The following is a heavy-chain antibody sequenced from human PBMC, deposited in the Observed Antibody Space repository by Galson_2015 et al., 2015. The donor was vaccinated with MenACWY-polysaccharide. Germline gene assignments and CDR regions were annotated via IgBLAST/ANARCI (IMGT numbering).Heavy chain of an antibody. CDR3: ARAEYTTSSGPHDF. Sequence: SLRLSCAASGFAFSTYNMDWVRQAPGKGLEWISYISSTSVIYYADSVKGRFTISRDNAKNSLYLQMNALRDDDTAIYYCARAEYTTSSGPHDFWGQGTLDTVSS. D-gene: IGHD2-2*02. J-gene: IGHJ4*02. CDR1: GFAFSTYN. CDR2: ISSTSVI. V-gene: IGHV3-48*02.